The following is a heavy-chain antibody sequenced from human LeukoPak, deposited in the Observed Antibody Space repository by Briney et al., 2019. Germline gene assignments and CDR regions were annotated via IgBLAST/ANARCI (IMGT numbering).Heavy chain of an antibody. Sequence: GGSLRLSCAASGFTFSSYAIDWVRQAPGKGLEWVALISYDGSKKYYADSVKGRFTISRDNSKNTLYLQMNSLRAEDTAVYYCARVVGVVAATSYNWFDPWGQGTLVTVSS. D-gene: IGHD2-15*01. CDR1: GFTFSSYA. V-gene: IGHV3-30*14. J-gene: IGHJ5*02. CDR2: ISYDGSKK. CDR3: ARVVGVVAATSYNWFDP.